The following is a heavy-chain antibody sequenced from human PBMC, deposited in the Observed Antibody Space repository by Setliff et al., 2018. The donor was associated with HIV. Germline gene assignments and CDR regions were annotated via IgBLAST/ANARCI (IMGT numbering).Heavy chain of an antibody. CDR1: GASITSHN. V-gene: IGHV4-4*07. J-gene: IGHJ6*03. CDR2: IYTRGDT. Sequence: PSETLSLTCSVSGASITSHNWSWIRQASGKGLEWIGLIYTRGDTNYNHSLRSRVTMSVDTSKNKFSLKVTFVTAADTAVYYCTRDLWGDDYYYNDMDVWGKGTTVTVSS. CDR3: TRDLWGDDYYYNDMDV. D-gene: IGHD2-21*02.